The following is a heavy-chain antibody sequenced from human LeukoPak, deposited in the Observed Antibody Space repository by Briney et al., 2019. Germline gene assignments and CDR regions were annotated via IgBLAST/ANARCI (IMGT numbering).Heavy chain of an antibody. Sequence: KPSETLSLTCTVSGGSISGYYWSWIRQPPGKGLEWIGHIYYSGSTNYNPSLKSRVTLSLDTSKNQFSLKLSSVTAADTAVYYCARDVEGAHFDYWGQGALVTVSS. CDR1: GGSISGYY. D-gene: IGHD1-26*01. V-gene: IGHV4-59*01. CDR3: ARDVEGAHFDY. J-gene: IGHJ4*02. CDR2: IYYSGST.